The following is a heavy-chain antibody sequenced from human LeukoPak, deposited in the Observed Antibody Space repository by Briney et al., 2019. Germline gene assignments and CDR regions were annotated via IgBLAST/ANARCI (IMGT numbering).Heavy chain of an antibody. CDR2: MNPYGGRT. Sequence: ASVKVSCKASGYTFITYYIHWVRQAPGLRPEWMGIMNPYGGRTTYAQKFQGRLTVISDTSTSTAYLDLSSQTSEDTAVYYCARGSISSAHSGYGDAFDIWGQGTMVTVSP. CDR3: ARGSISSAHSGYGDAFDI. CDR1: GYTFITYY. D-gene: IGHD5-12*01. J-gene: IGHJ3*02. V-gene: IGHV1-46*03.